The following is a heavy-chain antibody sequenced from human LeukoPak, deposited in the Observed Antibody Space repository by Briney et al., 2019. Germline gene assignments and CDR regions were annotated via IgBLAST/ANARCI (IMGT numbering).Heavy chain of an antibody. Sequence: GESLKISCKGSGYSFTSYWIGWVRQTPGKGLEGMGIIYPGDSDTRYSPSFQGQVTISADKPISTAYLQWSSLKASDTAMYYCARRIAAATAGAFDIWGQGTMVTVTS. CDR2: IYPGDSDT. J-gene: IGHJ3*02. V-gene: IGHV5-51*01. CDR1: GYSFTSYW. CDR3: ARRIAAATAGAFDI. D-gene: IGHD6-13*01.